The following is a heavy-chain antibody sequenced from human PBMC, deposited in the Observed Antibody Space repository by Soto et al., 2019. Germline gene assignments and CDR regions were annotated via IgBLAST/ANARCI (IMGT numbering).Heavy chain of an antibody. V-gene: IGHV3-21*01. Sequence: GGSLRLCCAASGFTFSSYSMNWVRQAPGKGLEWVSSISSSSSYIYYADSVKGRFTIYRDNAKNSLYLQMNSLRAEDAAGYNFAREHCLSSAGNIEAFDIWGQGIMVTVS. CDR1: GFTFSSYS. CDR3: AREHCLSSAGNIEAFDI. D-gene: IGHD3-22*01. J-gene: IGHJ3*02. CDR2: ISSSSSYI.